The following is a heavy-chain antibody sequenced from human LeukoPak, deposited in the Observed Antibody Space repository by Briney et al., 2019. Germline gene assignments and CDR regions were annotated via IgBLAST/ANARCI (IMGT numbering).Heavy chain of an antibody. Sequence: SETLSLTCSVSGDSINSNYWSWMRQPPGKGVEGIGYIYYGGSTNYNPSLTSRGSMSVDTSKKQFSLNLSSVTAADTAVYHCARLLAGCPGGRCRAHFDYWGQGTLVTVSS. V-gene: IGHV4-59*01. J-gene: IGHJ4*02. CDR3: ARLLAGCPGGRCRAHFDY. CDR2: IYYGGST. CDR1: GDSINSNY. D-gene: IGHD2-15*01.